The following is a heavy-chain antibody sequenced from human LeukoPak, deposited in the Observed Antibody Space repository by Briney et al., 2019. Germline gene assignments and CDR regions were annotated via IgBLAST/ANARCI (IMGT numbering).Heavy chain of an antibody. V-gene: IGHV1-46*01. CDR1: GYSFTRYH. Sequence: GASVKVSCKASGYSFTRYHMHWVRQAPGQGLEWMGIINPTGDTTRYAQKFQGRVTMTWDMSTSTDYMELSSLTAEDTAVYFCARDNSARDTAWWFDPWGQGTLVTVSS. D-gene: IGHD3-10*01. CDR2: INPTGDTT. CDR3: ARDNSARDTAWWFDP. J-gene: IGHJ5*02.